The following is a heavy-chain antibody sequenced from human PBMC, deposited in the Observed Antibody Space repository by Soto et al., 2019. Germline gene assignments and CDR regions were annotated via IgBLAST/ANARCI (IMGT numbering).Heavy chain of an antibody. D-gene: IGHD3-10*01. CDR2: IGGSGGAT. Sequence: GGSLRLSCVGSGFGFDSFAMSWVRQAPGKGLEWVSGIGGSGGATVYADSVKDRFTISRDNSRNTLYLQMNFLRGGDTAVYYCAKALWFGESSHYFDYWGQGTLVTVSS. V-gene: IGHV3-23*01. CDR1: GFGFDSFA. J-gene: IGHJ4*02. CDR3: AKALWFGESSHYFDY.